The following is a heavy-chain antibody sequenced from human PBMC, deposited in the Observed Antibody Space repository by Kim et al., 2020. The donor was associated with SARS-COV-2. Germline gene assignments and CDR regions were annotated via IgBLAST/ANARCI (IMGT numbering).Heavy chain of an antibody. CDR1: GYTFTSYG. CDR3: ARWKIRFLEWPPRANYYYYMDV. CDR2: ISAYNGNT. D-gene: IGHD3-3*01. V-gene: IGHV1-18*01. J-gene: IGHJ6*03. Sequence: ASVKVSCKASGYTFTSYGISWVRQAPGQGLEWMGWISAYNGNTNYAQKLQGRVTMTTDTSTSTAYMELRSLRFDDTAVYYCARWKIRFLEWPPRANYYYYMDVWGKGTTVTVSS.